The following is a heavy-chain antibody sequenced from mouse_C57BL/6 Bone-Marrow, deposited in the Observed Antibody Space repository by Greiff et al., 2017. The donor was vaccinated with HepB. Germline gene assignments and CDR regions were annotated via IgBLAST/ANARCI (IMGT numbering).Heavy chain of an antibody. CDR2: IDPSDSYT. CDR3: AREFPYYYGSSYDYAMDY. CDR1: GYTFPSYW. V-gene: IGHV1-69*01. J-gene: IGHJ4*01. Sequence: QVQLQQPGAELVMPGASVKLSCKASGYTFPSYWMHWVKQRPGQGLEWIGEIDPSDSYTNYNQKFKGKSTLTVDKSSSTAYMQLSSLTSEDSAVYYCAREFPYYYGSSYDYAMDYWGQGTSVTVSS. D-gene: IGHD1-1*01.